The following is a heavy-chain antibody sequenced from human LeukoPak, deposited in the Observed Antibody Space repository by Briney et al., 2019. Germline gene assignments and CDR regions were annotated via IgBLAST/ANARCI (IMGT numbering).Heavy chain of an antibody. CDR1: GFTFSDYS. CDR3: ARGAGTSGGYWSSPPSHFDC. D-gene: IGHD1-26*01. J-gene: IGHJ4*02. Sequence: GGSLRLSCAASGFTFSDYSMNWVRQAPGKGLEWISYIGISSGNTKYADSVEGRFTISGDKAKNSLYLQMNSLRVEDTAVYYCARGAGTSGGYWSSPPSHFDCWGQGTLVTVSS. CDR2: IGISSGNT. V-gene: IGHV3-48*01.